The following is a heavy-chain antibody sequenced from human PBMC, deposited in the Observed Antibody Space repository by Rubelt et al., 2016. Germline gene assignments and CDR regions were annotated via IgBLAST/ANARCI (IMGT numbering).Heavy chain of an antibody. CDR2: IHYSGST. Sequence: QVQLQESGPGLVKSSETLSLTCTVSGGSISSYYWSWIRQPPGKGLEWIAYIHYSGSTKYDPSLKSRVTISVDTSKNQFSLKLGSVTSADTAVYYCAADFLGAAGTGDWGQGTLVTVSS. CDR3: AADFLGAAGTGD. V-gene: IGHV4-59*08. D-gene: IGHD6-13*01. J-gene: IGHJ4*02. CDR1: GGSISSYY.